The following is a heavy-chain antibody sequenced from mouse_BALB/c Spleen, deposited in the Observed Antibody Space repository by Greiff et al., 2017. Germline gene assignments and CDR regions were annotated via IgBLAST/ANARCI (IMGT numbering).Heavy chain of an antibody. V-gene: IGHV1S41*01. J-gene: IGHJ2*01. CDR3: ARVLLRVGYFDD. CDR2: IAPGSGST. CDR1: GYTFTSYW. D-gene: IGHD1-1*01. Sequence: DLVKPGASVKLSCKASGYTFTSYWMNWVNQRPGQGLEWIGRIAPGSGSTYYNEMFKGKATLTVDTSSSTTYIQISSLSSEDSAVYFCARVLLRVGYFDDWGQGTTLTVSS.